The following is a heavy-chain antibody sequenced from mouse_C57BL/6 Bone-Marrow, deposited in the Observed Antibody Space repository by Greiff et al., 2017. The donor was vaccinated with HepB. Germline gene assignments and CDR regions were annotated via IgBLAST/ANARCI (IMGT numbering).Heavy chain of an antibody. CDR1: GFTFSDYY. J-gene: IGHJ2*01. CDR2: ISNGGGST. CDR3: ARRSTVVATGYFDY. D-gene: IGHD1-1*01. Sequence: EVKLVESGGGLVQPGGSLKLSCAASGFTFSDYYMYWVRQTPEKRLEWVAYISNGGGSTYYPDTVKGRFTISRDNAKNTLYLQMIRLKSEDTAMYYCARRSTVVATGYFDYWGQGTTLTVSS. V-gene: IGHV5-12*01.